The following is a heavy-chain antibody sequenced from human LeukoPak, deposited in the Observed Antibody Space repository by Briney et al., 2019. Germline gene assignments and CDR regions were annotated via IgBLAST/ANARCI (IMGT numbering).Heavy chain of an antibody. Sequence: PGGSLRLSCAASGFTFSNYAMSWVRQAPGKGLERVSGINGSGGSIYYADSVKGRLTVSRDKSKNTLYLQLDSLRAEDTAVYYCARGSITLIRGVRGPFDYWGQGILVTVSS. D-gene: IGHD3-10*01. J-gene: IGHJ4*02. CDR2: INGSGGSI. V-gene: IGHV3-23*01. CDR1: GFTFSNYA. CDR3: ARGSITLIRGVRGPFDY.